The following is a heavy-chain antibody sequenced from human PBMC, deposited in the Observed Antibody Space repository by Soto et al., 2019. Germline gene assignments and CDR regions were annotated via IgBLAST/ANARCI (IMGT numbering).Heavy chain of an antibody. V-gene: IGHV3-23*01. CDR2: ISGSGGST. Sequence: LRLSCAASGFTFSNYAMNWVRQAPGKGLEWISVISGSGGSTYYADSVKGRFTISRDNSKNTLYLQMNSLRAEDTAVYYCAKIPSGSYYPRVYYFDYWGQGTLVTVSS. CDR1: GFTFSNYA. CDR3: AKIPSGSYYPRVYYFDY. D-gene: IGHD3-10*01. J-gene: IGHJ4*02.